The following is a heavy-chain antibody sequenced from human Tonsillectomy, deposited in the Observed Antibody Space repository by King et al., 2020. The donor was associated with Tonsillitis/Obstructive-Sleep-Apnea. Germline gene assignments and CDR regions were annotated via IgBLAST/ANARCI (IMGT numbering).Heavy chain of an antibody. Sequence: TLKESGPTLVKPTQTLTLTCTFSGFSLSTSGVGVGWIRQPPGKALECLALTYWDDDKRYSPSLKSRLTITKDTSKNQVVLTMTNMDPVDTGTYYCAHSRINYVGFDPWGQGTLVTVSS. V-gene: IGHV2-5*02. CDR1: GFSLSTSGVG. J-gene: IGHJ5*02. CDR3: AHSRINYVGFDP. D-gene: IGHD4-11*01. CDR2: TYWDDDK.